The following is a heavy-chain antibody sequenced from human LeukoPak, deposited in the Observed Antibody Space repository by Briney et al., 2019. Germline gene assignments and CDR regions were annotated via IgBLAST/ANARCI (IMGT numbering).Heavy chain of an antibody. CDR2: ISTYNGNT. CDR1: GHTFTSYG. V-gene: IGHV1-18*01. CDR3: ARDHCSGGSCYLGY. D-gene: IGHD2-15*01. Sequence: GASVKVSCKASGHTFTSYGISWVRQAPGQGLEWMGWISTYNGNTNYAQKFQGRVTMTTDTSTSTAYMELRSLTSDDTAVYYCARDHCSGGSCYLGYWGQGTLVIVSS. J-gene: IGHJ4*02.